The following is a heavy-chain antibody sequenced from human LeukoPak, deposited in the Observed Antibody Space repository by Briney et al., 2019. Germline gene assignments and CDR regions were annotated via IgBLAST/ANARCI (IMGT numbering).Heavy chain of an antibody. CDR3: ARDAYSSGWYGDYYYGMDV. D-gene: IGHD6-19*01. CDR1: GGTFISYA. J-gene: IGHJ6*02. V-gene: IGHV1-18*01. CDR2: ISAYNGNT. Sequence: GASVKVSCKASGGTFISYAISWVRQAPGQGLEWMGWISAYNGNTNYAQKLQGRVTMTTDASTSTAYMELRSLRSDDTAVYYCARDAYSSGWYGDYYYGMDVWGQGTTVTVSS.